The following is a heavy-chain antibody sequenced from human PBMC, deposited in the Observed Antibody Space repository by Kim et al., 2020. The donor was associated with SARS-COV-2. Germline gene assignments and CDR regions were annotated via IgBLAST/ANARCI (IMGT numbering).Heavy chain of an antibody. D-gene: IGHD3-10*01. CDR2: FDPEDGET. Sequence: ASVKVSCKVSGYTLTELSMHWVRQAPGKGLEWMGGFDPEDGETIYAQKFQGRVTMTEDTSTDTAYMELSSLRSEDTAVYYCATTQRGQIYYYYYGMDVWGQGTTVTVSS. V-gene: IGHV1-24*01. CDR3: ATTQRGQIYYYYYGMDV. J-gene: IGHJ6*02. CDR1: GYTLTELS.